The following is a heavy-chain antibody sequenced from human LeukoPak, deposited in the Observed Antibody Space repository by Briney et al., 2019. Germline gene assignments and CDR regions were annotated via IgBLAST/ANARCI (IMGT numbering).Heavy chain of an antibody. J-gene: IGHJ6*03. Sequence: SETLSLTCTVSGGSISSSSYYWGWIRQPPGKGLEWIGSIYYSGSTYYNPSLKSRVTISVDTSKNQFSLKLSSVTAADTAVYYCAVTGSGSPYYYYYYMDVWGKGTTVTVSS. V-gene: IGHV4-39*07. D-gene: IGHD3-10*01. CDR3: AVTGSGSPYYYYYYMDV. CDR1: GGSISSSSYY. CDR2: IYYSGST.